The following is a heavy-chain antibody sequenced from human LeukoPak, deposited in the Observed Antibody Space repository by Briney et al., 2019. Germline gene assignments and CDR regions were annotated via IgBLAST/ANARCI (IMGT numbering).Heavy chain of an antibody. Sequence: GGSLRLSCAASGLTVSSKDMSWVRQAREKGLEWVSVIYSGGSTYYADSVKGRFTISRDNSKNTLYLQMNSLRAEDTAVYYCATLARYAFDIWGQGTMVTVSS. CDR3: ATLARYAFDI. V-gene: IGHV3-53*01. D-gene: IGHD5-12*01. J-gene: IGHJ3*02. CDR2: IYSGGST. CDR1: GLTVSSKD.